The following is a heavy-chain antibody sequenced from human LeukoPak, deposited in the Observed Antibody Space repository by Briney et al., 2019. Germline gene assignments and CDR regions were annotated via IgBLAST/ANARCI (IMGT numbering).Heavy chain of an antibody. CDR1: GGSISSGGYS. J-gene: IGHJ4*02. CDR2: IYHSGST. CDR3: ARGFAGGGDYDY. D-gene: IGHD6-13*01. Sequence: SQTLSLTCAVSGGSISSGGYSWSWIRQPPGKGLEWIGYIYHSGSTYYNPSLKSRVTISVDRSKNQFSLKLSSVTAADTAVYYCARGFAGGGDYDYWGQGTLVTVSS. V-gene: IGHV4-30-2*01.